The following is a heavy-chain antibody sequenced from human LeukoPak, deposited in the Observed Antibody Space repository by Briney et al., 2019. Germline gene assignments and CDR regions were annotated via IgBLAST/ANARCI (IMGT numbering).Heavy chain of an antibody. D-gene: IGHD4-23*01. CDR1: GYTFTSYG. CDR2: ITPMFGTP. V-gene: IGHV1-69*13. CDR3: ARGWLAETTVVTPYNY. Sequence: ASVKVSCKASGYTFTSYGISWVRQAPGQGLEWMGGITPMFGTPNYAQKFQGRVTITADESTSTVYMELSSLRSEDTAVYYCARGWLAETTVVTPYNYWGQGTLVAVSS. J-gene: IGHJ4*02.